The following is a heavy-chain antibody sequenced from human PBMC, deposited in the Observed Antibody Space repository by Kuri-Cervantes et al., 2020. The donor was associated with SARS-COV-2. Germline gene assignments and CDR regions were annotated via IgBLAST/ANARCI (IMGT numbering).Heavy chain of an antibody. V-gene: IGHV1-2*02. CDR1: AYTFTGYY. J-gene: IGHJ3*02. CDR3: ARGDCGSTGCYKSFGDAFDI. D-gene: IGHD2-2*02. Sequence: ASVKVSCKASAYTFTGYYMHWVRQAPGQGLEWMGWINPNSGGTKYAQKFQGRVTMTTDTSISTAYMGVSSLRSDDTAVYYCARGDCGSTGCYKSFGDAFDIWGQGTTVTVSS. CDR2: INPNSGGT.